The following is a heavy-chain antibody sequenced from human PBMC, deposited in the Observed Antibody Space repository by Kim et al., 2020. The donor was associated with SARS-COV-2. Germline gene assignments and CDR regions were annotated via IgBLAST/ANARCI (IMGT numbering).Heavy chain of an antibody. Sequence: GGSLRLSCVASGFTFSSYAMHWVRQAPGKGLEWVAVISYDGSNKYYADSVKGRFTISRDNSKNTLYLQMNSLRAEDTAVYYCARGIAAAGGFQHWGQGTLVTVSS. J-gene: IGHJ1*01. CDR3: ARGIAAAGGFQH. CDR1: GFTFSSYA. V-gene: IGHV3-30-3*01. D-gene: IGHD6-13*01. CDR2: ISYDGSNK.